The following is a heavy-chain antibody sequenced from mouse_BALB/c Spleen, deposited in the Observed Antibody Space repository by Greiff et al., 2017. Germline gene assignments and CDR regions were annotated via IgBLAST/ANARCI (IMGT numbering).Heavy chain of an antibody. CDR2: IDPANGNT. CDR3: ATITTATLFAY. V-gene: IGHV14-3*02. CDR1: GFNIKDTY. Sequence: VHVKQSGAELVKPGASVKLSCTASGFNIKDTYMHWVKQRPEQGLEWIGRIDPANGNTKYDPKFQGKATITADTSSNTAYLQLSSLTSEDTAVYYCATITTATLFAYWGQGTLVTVSA. D-gene: IGHD1-2*01. J-gene: IGHJ3*01.